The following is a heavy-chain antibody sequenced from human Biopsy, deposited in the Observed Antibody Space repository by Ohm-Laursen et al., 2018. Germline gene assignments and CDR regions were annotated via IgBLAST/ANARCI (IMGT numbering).Heavy chain of an antibody. CDR2: IHHSGST. CDR3: ARMDCSGGSCHYYSYGMDV. V-gene: IGHV4-4*09. J-gene: IGHJ6*02. Sequence: SDTLSLTWTVSGVSITAYYWSWIRQPPGKGLECIGNIHHSGSTNYNPPLKSRLTISVDTSKNQFSLKLSSVTAADTAVYYCARMDCSGGSCHYYSYGMDVWGQGTTVTVSS. CDR1: GVSITAYY. D-gene: IGHD2-15*01.